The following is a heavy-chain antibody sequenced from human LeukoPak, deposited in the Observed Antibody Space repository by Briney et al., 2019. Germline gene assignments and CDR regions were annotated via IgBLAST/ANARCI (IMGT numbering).Heavy chain of an antibody. J-gene: IGHJ4*02. CDR2: IWYDGSNK. D-gene: IGHD1-1*01. Sequence: PGGSLRLSCAASGFTFSSYGMHWVRQAPGKGLEWVAVIWYDGSNKYYADSVKGRFTISRDNSKNTLYLQMSSLRAEDTAVYYCARDYGELESQLYWGQGTLVTVSS. CDR3: ARDYGELESQLY. CDR1: GFTFSSYG. V-gene: IGHV3-33*01.